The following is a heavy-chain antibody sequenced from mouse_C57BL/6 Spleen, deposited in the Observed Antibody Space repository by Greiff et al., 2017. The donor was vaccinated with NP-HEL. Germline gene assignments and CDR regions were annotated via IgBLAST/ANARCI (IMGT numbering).Heavy chain of an antibody. J-gene: IGHJ4*01. CDR1: GYAFSSSW. Sequence: QVQLQQSGPELVKPGASVKISCKASGYAFSSSWMNWVKQRPGKGLEWIGRIYPGDGDTNYNGKFTGKATLTADKSSSTADMQLSSLTSEDSAVYFCARILDYAMDYWGQGTSVTVSS. V-gene: IGHV1-82*01. CDR3: ARILDYAMDY. CDR2: IYPGDGDT.